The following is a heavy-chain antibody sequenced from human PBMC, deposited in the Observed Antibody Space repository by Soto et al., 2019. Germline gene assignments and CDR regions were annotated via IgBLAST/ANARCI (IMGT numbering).Heavy chain of an antibody. J-gene: IGHJ3*02. CDR3: ARHQLGTRAFDI. D-gene: IGHD7-27*01. V-gene: IGHV4-34*01. CDR1: GGSFSGYY. Sequence: PSETLSLTCAVYGGSFSGYYWSWIRQPPGKGLEWIGEINHSGSTNYNPSLKSRVTISVDTSKNQFSLKLSSVTAADTAVYYCARHQLGTRAFDIWGQATIVTVSS. CDR2: INHSGST.